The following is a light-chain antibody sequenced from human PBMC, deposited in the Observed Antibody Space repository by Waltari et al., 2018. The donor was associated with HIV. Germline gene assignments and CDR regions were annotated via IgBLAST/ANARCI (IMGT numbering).Light chain of an antibody. CDR2: SDS. CDR1: SPNIGAGYD. V-gene: IGLV1-40*01. J-gene: IGLJ2*01. CDR3: QSYDSSLSGFVL. Sequence: QSVLTQPPSVSGAPGQRVTISCTGSSPNIGAGYDVHWYQQFPGTAPTLLIYSDSNRPSGVPDRFSGSKSGTSASLAITGLQAEDEADYYCQSYDSSLSGFVLFGGGTKLTVL.